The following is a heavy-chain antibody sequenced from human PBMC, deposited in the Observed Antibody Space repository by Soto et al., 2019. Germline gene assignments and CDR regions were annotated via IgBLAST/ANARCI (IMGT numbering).Heavy chain of an antibody. V-gene: IGHV1-69*02. CDR3: ARGGGGICFAP. CDR2: IIPIRGIA. J-gene: IGHJ5*02. Sequence: QVQLVQSGAEVNKPGSSVKVSCKASGGTFSSYTISWVHQAPGQGLEWMGRIIPIRGIANYAQNFQGRVPITGDKSTSSGYMEIGGVRAEDRAVHSCARGGGGICFAPLGQGTLVTVSS. D-gene: IGHD1-26*01. CDR1: GGTFSSYT.